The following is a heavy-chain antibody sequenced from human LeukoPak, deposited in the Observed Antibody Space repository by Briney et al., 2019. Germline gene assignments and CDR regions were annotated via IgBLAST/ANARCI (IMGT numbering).Heavy chain of an antibody. D-gene: IGHD3-3*01. V-gene: IGHV3-7*01. J-gene: IGHJ4*02. CDR1: GLTFSGYW. CDR3: ASDGGPFDH. CDR2: INQGASEK. Sequence: GGSLRLSCAASGLTFSGYWMSWVRQAPGKGLEWVANINQGASEKYYVDSVRGRFTISRDDAKRSVTLQMNSLRVDDTAVYYCASDGGPFDHWGQGILVTVSP.